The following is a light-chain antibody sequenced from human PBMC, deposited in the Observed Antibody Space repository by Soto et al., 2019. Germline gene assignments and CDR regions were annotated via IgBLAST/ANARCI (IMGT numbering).Light chain of an antibody. CDR1: SRDVGSYNY. Sequence: QSVLTQPASVSGSPGQSITISCTGTSRDVGSYNYVSWYQQHPGKAPKLMIYEVSNRPSGVSSRFSGSKSGNTASLTISGLQAEDEADYYCSSYTSSSTYVFGTGTKVTVL. CDR3: SSYTSSSTYV. J-gene: IGLJ1*01. CDR2: EVS. V-gene: IGLV2-14*01.